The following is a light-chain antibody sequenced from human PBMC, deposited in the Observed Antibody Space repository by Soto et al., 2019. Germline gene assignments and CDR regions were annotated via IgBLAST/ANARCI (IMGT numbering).Light chain of an antibody. CDR3: CSYAGSVTWV. J-gene: IGLJ3*02. Sequence: QSALTQPRSVSGSPGQSVTISCTGTSSDVGGYNYVSWYQQHPGKAPKLMIYDVNKWPSGVPDRFSGSKSGNTASLTISGLQAEDEADYYCCSYAGSVTWVFGGGTQLPS. CDR1: SSDVGGYNY. CDR2: DVN. V-gene: IGLV2-11*01.